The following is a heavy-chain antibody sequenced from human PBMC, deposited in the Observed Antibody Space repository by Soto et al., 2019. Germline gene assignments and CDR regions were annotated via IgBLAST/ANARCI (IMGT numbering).Heavy chain of an antibody. J-gene: IGHJ5*02. CDR3: ARLRGLYITTWGSVRPENGSDP. CDR2: INPNSGQT. D-gene: IGHD1-26*01. V-gene: IGHV1-3*01. Sequence: QVQLVQSGAEVKKPGASVTVSCKASGYTFTTYYIHWVRQAPGQRLEWRGWINPNSGQTNYAQKFQGRVIITRYTSGTTGSVELTNLRIEAPEMYDCARLRGLYITTWGSVRPENGSDPWGQGPLVNVSS. CDR1: GYTFTTYY.